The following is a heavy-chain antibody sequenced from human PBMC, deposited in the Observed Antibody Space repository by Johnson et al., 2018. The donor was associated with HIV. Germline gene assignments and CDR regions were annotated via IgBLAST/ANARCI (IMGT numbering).Heavy chain of an antibody. V-gene: IGHV3-30*02. Sequence: QVQLVESGGGLVKPGGSLRLSCAASGFTFSSYGMHWVRQAPVKGLEWVAFIRHAGSHTYYAASVKGRFTISRDHSQNTLYLQMNSLRAEDTAVYYCARDRRGGYYNFWSGYNPEDGAFDIWGQGTMVTVSS. CDR3: ARDRRGGYYNFWSGYNPEDGAFDI. CDR2: IRHAGSHT. J-gene: IGHJ3*02. D-gene: IGHD3-3*01. CDR1: GFTFSSYG.